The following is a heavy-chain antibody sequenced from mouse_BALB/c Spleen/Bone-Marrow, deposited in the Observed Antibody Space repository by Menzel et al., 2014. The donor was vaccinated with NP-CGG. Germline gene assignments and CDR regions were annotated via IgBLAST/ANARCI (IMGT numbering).Heavy chain of an antibody. CDR1: GFTFSSFG. V-gene: IGHV5-17*02. CDR3: ARGGNYAWFVY. Sequence: EVKLMESGGGLVQPGGSRKLSCAASGFTFSSFGMHWVRQAPEKGQEWVAYISSGSSTIYYADTVKGRFTISRDNPKNTLFLQMTSLRSEDTAMYYCARGGNYAWFVYWGQGTLVTVSA. D-gene: IGHD2-1*01. CDR2: ISSGSSTI. J-gene: IGHJ3*01.